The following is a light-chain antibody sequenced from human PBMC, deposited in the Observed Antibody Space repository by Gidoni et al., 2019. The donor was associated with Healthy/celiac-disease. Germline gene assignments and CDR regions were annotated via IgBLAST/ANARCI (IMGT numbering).Light chain of an antibody. Sequence: DIQLTQSPSSLSASVGDRVTIPCRASQGISNYLAWYQQKPGKVPKLLIYAASTLQSGVPSRFSGSGSGTDFTLTISSLQPEDVATYYCQKYNSAPRTFXPXTKVDIK. CDR2: AAS. J-gene: IGKJ3*01. V-gene: IGKV1-27*01. CDR3: QKYNSAPRT. CDR1: QGISNY.